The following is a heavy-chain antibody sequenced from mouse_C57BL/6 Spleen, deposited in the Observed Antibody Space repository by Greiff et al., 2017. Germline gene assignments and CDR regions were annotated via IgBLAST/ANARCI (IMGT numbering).Heavy chain of an antibody. Sequence: QVQLQQPGAELVMPGASVKLSCKASGYTFTSYWMHWVKQRPGQGLEWIGEIDPSDSYTNYNQKFKGKSTLTVDKSSSTAYMEISSLTSEDSAVYYCARAGYYGSSYSYAMDYWGQGTSVTVSS. CDR3: ARAGYYGSSYSYAMDY. V-gene: IGHV1-69*01. D-gene: IGHD1-1*01. CDR1: GYTFTSYW. J-gene: IGHJ4*01. CDR2: IDPSDSYT.